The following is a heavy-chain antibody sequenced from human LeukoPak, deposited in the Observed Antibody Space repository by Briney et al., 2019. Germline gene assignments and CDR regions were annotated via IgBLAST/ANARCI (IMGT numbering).Heavy chain of an antibody. V-gene: IGHV4-59*01. D-gene: IGHD4-23*01. CDR3: ARAEYGGKPDY. Sequence: KSSETLSLTCTVSGGSISSYYWSWIRQPPGKGLEWIGYIYYSGSTNYNPSPKSRVTISVDKSKNQFSLKLSSVTAADAAVYYCARAEYGGKPDYWGQGTLVTVSS. CDR2: IYYSGST. J-gene: IGHJ4*02. CDR1: GGSISSYY.